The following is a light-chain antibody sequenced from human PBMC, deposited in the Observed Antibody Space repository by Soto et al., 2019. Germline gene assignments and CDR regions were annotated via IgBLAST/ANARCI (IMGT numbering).Light chain of an antibody. CDR3: SLYTASTVV. V-gene: IGLV2-18*01. CDR1: NSDVGSYNR. Sequence: QSALTQPPSVSGSPGQSVTISCTGTNSDVGSYNRVSWYQQSPGTAPKLMIYEVSNRPSGVPDRFSGSKSGNTASLSISGLQAEDEADYYCSLYTASTVVFGGGTKLTVL. CDR2: EVS. J-gene: IGLJ2*01.